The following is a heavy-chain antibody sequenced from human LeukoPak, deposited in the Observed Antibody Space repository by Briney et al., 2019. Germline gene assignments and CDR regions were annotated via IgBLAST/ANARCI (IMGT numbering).Heavy chain of an antibody. D-gene: IGHD5-18*01. Sequence: SGGSLRLSCAASGFTFSDYYMSWIRRAPGKGLEWVSYISSSGSTIYYADSVKGRFTISRDNAKNSLYLQMNSLRAEDTAVYYCARGLYYSYDYYYYGMDVWGQGTTVTVSS. V-gene: IGHV3-11*01. CDR3: ARGLYYSYDYYYYGMDV. CDR1: GFTFSDYY. CDR2: ISSSGSTI. J-gene: IGHJ6*02.